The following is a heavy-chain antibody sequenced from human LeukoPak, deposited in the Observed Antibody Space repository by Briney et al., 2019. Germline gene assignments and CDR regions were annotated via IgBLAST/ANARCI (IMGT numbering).Heavy chain of an antibody. J-gene: IGHJ4*02. D-gene: IGHD2-2*01. CDR2: IRQDGSEK. CDR1: GFTFSRYW. Sequence: GGSLRLSCAASGFTFSRYWMSWVRQAPGKGLEWVANIRQDGSEKYYVDSVKGRFTISRDNAKNSLYLQMNSLRAEDTAVYYCSKDGGRYCSSNSCYATDYWGQGTLVTVSS. V-gene: IGHV3-7*03. CDR3: SKDGGRYCSSNSCYATDY.